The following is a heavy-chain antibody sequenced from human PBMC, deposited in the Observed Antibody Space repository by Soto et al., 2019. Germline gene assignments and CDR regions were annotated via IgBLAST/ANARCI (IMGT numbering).Heavy chain of an antibody. CDR3: ARDRGRGENWFDP. V-gene: IGHV1-3*01. Sequence: ASVKVSCKASGYTFTSYAMHWVRQAPGQRLEWMGWINAGNGNTKYSQKFQGRVTITRDTSASTAYMELSSLRSEDTAVYYCARDRGRGENWFDPWGQGTLVTSPQ. CDR2: INAGNGNT. D-gene: IGHD3-16*01. CDR1: GYTFTSYA. J-gene: IGHJ5*02.